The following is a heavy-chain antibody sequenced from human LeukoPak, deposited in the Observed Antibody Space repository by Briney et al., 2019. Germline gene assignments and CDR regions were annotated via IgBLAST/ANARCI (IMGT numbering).Heavy chain of an antibody. CDR1: GFTFSSYW. D-gene: IGHD1-26*01. V-gene: IGHV3-15*01. J-gene: IGHJ6*03. CDR2: IKSKTDGGTT. Sequence: GGSLRLSCAASGFTFSSYWMSWVRQAPGKGLEWVGRIKSKTDGGTTDYAAPVKGRFTISRDDSKNTLYLQMNSLKTEDTAVYYCTTGFSEWELLADYYYYYMDVWGKGTTVTVSS. CDR3: TTGFSEWELLADYYYYYMDV.